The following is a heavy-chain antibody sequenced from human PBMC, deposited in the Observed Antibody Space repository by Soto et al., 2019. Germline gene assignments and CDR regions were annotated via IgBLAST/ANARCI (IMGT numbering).Heavy chain of an antibody. Sequence: PGGYLRLSCSASGFSFNSYTMNWVRQAPGKGLEWISTITTRGTHIYHADSVRGRFTISRDDATNSLYLLMTSLTVADTSVYYCARFIAAGYDRYLDYWGRGP. CDR1: GFSFNSYT. V-gene: IGHV3-21*06. CDR2: ITTRGTHI. J-gene: IGHJ4*02. D-gene: IGHD5-12*01. CDR3: ARFIAAGYDRYLDY.